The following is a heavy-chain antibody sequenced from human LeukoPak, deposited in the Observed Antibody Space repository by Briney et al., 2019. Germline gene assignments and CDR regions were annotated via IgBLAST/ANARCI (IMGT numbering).Heavy chain of an antibody. CDR3: ATDPLFITMVRRKAGNDY. D-gene: IGHD3-10*01. J-gene: IGHJ4*02. Sequence: GASVKVSCKVSGYTLTELSMHWVRQAPGKGLEWMGGFDPEDGETIYAQKFQGKVTMTEDTSTDTAYMELSSLRSEDTAVYYCATDPLFITMVRRKAGNDYWGQGTLVTVSS. CDR2: FDPEDGET. CDR1: GYTLTELS. V-gene: IGHV1-24*01.